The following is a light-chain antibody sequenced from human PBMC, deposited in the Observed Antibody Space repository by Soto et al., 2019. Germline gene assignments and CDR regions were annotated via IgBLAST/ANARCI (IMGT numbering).Light chain of an antibody. CDR1: QSFSSN. CDR3: QQYNNWPPFT. CDR2: CAA. J-gene: IGKJ5*01. V-gene: IGKV3-15*01. Sequence: EIVMTQSASTLSGSAGERATLSCRASQSFSSNLAWYQQKPGQAPRLLIYCAATRATGIPARFSGRGSATEFTPTISSLQSEDFAVYYCQQYNNWPPFTFGRGTRLEIK.